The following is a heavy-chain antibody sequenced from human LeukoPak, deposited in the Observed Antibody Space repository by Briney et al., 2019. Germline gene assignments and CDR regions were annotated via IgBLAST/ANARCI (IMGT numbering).Heavy chain of an antibody. D-gene: IGHD5-12*01. J-gene: IGHJ4*02. CDR2: IRYDGSNK. Sequence: PGGSLRLSCAASGFTFSSYGMHWVRQAPAKGLEWVAFIRYDGSNKYYADSVKGRFTISRDNSKNTLSLQMNSLRAEDTAVYYCAKDRGSGYDGVGGFDYWGQGTLATVSS. CDR3: AKDRGSGYDGVGGFDY. V-gene: IGHV3-30*02. CDR1: GFTFSSYG.